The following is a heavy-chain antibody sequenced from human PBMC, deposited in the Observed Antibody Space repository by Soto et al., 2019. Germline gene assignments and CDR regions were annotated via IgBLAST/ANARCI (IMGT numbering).Heavy chain of an antibody. D-gene: IGHD3-3*01. Sequence: PGGSLRLSCAASGFTFSDYYMIWIRQAPGKGLEWVSYISSSGSTIYYADSVKGRFTISRDNAKNSLYLQMNSLRAEDTAVYYCARDLEWLSGEMAYYYYYYGMDVWGQGTTVTVSS. V-gene: IGHV3-11*01. CDR1: GFTFSDYY. CDR3: ARDLEWLSGEMAYYYYYYGMDV. J-gene: IGHJ6*02. CDR2: ISSSGSTI.